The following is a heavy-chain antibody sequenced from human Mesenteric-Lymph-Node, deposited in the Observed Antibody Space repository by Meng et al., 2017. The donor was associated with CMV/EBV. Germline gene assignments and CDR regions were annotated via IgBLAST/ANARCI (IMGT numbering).Heavy chain of an antibody. Sequence: GESLKISCAASGFTFSSYWMSWVRQAPGKGLEWVANIKQDGSEKYYVDSVKGRFTISRDNAKNSLYLQMNSLRAEDTAVYCCARDINDGGDYGMDVWGQGTTVTVSS. V-gene: IGHV3-7*01. J-gene: IGHJ6*02. CDR1: GFTFSSYW. CDR3: ARDINDGGDYGMDV. D-gene: IGHD3-16*01. CDR2: IKQDGSEK.